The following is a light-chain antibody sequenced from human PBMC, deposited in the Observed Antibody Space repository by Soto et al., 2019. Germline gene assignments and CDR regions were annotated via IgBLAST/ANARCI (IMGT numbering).Light chain of an antibody. CDR3: QQYNSVSLLT. V-gene: IGKV1-12*01. CDR1: QGVSTW. CDR2: TAS. Sequence: DIQMTQSPSSVSASVGDRVTITCRASQGVSTWLAWYQQKPGKAPNLLIYTASSLQSGVPSRFSGSGSGTEFTLTISSLQPDDFATYYCQQYNSVSLLTFGGGTKVDIK. J-gene: IGKJ4*01.